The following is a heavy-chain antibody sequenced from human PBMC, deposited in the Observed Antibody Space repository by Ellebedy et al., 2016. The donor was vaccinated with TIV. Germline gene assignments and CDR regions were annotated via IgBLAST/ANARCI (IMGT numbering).Heavy chain of an antibody. CDR1: GFTFSSYA. Sequence: PGGSLRLSCTASGFTFSSYAMSWVRQAPGKGLEWVAGVNAGGIVIAYADSVKGRFIISRYNSKNTLDLQMNSLRAEDTAVYYCASSRYHYYVGNTIFVYWGQGTLVTVSS. J-gene: IGHJ4*02. D-gene: IGHD3-10*01. CDR2: VNAGGIVI. V-gene: IGHV3-23*01. CDR3: ASSRYHYYVGNTIFVY.